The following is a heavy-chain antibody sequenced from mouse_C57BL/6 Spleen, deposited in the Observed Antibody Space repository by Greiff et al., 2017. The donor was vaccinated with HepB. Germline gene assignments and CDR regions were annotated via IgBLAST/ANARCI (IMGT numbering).Heavy chain of an antibody. CDR3: ARDEWLRRGPFAY. Sequence: QVQLQQPGAELVKPGASVKMSCKASGYTFTSYWITWVKQRPGQGLEWIGDIYPGSGSTNYNEKFKSKATLTVDTSSSTAYMQLSSLTSEDSAVYYCARDEWLRRGPFAYWGQGTLVTVSA. D-gene: IGHD2-2*01. J-gene: IGHJ3*01. V-gene: IGHV1-55*01. CDR2: IYPGSGST. CDR1: GYTFTSYW.